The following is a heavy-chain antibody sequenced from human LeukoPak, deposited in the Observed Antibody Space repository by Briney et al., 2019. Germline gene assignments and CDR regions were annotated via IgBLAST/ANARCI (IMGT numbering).Heavy chain of an antibody. CDR3: GRGTRYSESYVVEY. V-gene: IGHV4-30-4*01. D-gene: IGHD1-26*01. J-gene: IGHJ4*02. Sequence: SETLSLTCTVSGDSVTNDHYFWSWTRQPPGEGLEWIGYIYYTAGSYYNPSLRSRVTMSIDTSRNQFSLKLSSVTAADTAVYHCGRGTRYSESYVVEYWGLGTLVTVSS. CDR1: GDSVTNDHYF. CDR2: IYYTAGS.